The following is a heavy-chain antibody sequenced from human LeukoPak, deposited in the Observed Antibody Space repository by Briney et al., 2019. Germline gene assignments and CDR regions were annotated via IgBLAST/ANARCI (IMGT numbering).Heavy chain of an antibody. D-gene: IGHD3-3*01. CDR1: GGSFSGYY. V-gene: IGHV4-34*01. CDR3: ARARPPRITIFGVVHAFDI. J-gene: IGHJ3*02. CDR2: INHSGST. Sequence: SETLSLTCAVYGGSFSGYYWSWIRQPPGKGLEWIGEINHSGSTNYNPSLKSRVTISVDTSKNQFSLKLSSVTAADTAVYYSARARPPRITIFGVVHAFDIWGQGTMVTVSS.